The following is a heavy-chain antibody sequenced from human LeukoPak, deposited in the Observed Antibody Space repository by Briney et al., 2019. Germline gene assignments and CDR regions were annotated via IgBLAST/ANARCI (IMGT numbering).Heavy chain of an antibody. D-gene: IGHD2-15*01. CDR1: GGTFSSYA. CDR2: IIPILGIA. V-gene: IGHV1-69*04. Sequence: SVKVSCKASGGTFSSYAISWVRQATGQGLEWMGRIIPILGIANYAQKFQGRVTITADKSTSTAYMELSSLRSEDTAVYYCASNDCSGGSCYAYWGQGTLVTVSS. J-gene: IGHJ4*02. CDR3: ASNDCSGGSCYAY.